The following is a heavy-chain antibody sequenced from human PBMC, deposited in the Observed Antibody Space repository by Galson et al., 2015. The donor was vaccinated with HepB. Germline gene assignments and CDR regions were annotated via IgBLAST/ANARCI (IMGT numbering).Heavy chain of an antibody. CDR3: AKLPNYGEPLDY. V-gene: IGHV3-23*01. Sequence: SLRLSCAASGFSFSSYAMRWVRQAPGKRLEWVSGITRSGDNTYHTDSVKGRFTISRDNSKNTLYLQMNNLRGDDTALYYCAKLPNYGEPLDYWGQGTLVTVSS. J-gene: IGHJ4*02. D-gene: IGHD4-17*01. CDR1: GFSFSSYA. CDR2: ITRSGDNT.